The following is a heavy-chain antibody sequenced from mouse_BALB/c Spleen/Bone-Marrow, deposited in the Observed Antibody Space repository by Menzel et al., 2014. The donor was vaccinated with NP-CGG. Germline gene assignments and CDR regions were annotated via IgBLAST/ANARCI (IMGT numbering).Heavy chain of an antibody. CDR2: INPYSGGS. Sequence: EVMLVESGPELVKPGASMKISCKASGYSFTGYTMNWVKQSHGKNLEWIGLINPYSGGSSYNQKFKGKATLTVDKSSSTAYMELLSLTPEDSAVYYCARDDYDGGFAYWGQGTLVTVSA. V-gene: IGHV1-31*01. D-gene: IGHD2-4*01. J-gene: IGHJ3*01. CDR3: ARDDYDGGFAY. CDR1: GYSFTGYT.